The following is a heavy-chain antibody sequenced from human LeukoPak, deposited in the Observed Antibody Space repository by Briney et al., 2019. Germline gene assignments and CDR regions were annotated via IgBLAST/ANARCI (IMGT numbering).Heavy chain of an antibody. V-gene: IGHV4-59*01. CDR2: IYCSGTT. J-gene: IGHJ6*02. CDR1: GGSISYYY. Sequence: SETLSLTCTVSGGSISYYYCSWIRQSPRKGLEWIGYIYCSGTTNYNPSLKSRVTISVDTSKNKFSLQRRSVTAADSAVYYCAREDPQTRVPEGMDVWGQGATVTVSS. D-gene: IGHD4/OR15-4a*01. CDR3: AREDPQTRVPEGMDV.